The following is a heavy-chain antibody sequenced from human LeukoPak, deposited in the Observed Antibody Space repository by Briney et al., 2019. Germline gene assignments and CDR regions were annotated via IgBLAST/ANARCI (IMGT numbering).Heavy chain of an antibody. CDR3: ARVKVDRDAFDI. Sequence: GGSLRLSCAASGFTFSSYGMHWVRQALGKGLEWVAVIWYDGSNKYYADSVKGRFTISRDNSKNTLYLQMNSLRAEDTAVYYCARVKVDRDAFDIWGQGTMVTVSS. CDR1: GFTFSSYG. V-gene: IGHV3-33*01. D-gene: IGHD2-15*01. CDR2: IWYDGSNK. J-gene: IGHJ3*02.